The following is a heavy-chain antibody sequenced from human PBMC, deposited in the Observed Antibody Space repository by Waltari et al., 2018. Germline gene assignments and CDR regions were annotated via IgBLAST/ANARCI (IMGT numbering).Heavy chain of an antibody. D-gene: IGHD3-16*01. CDR3: AKDVEGELYYFDN. V-gene: IGHV3-30*18. Sequence: VQLVESGGGVVQPGRSLRLSGAASGFPFTSFAMLWVRRSPGKGRDWVEVVVLDGRNKFYAESVKGRCTISRDNSKNTRYLQMESLRAEDTAIYYCAKDVEGELYYFDNWGQGTLVTVSS. J-gene: IGHJ4*02. CDR1: GFPFTSFA. CDR2: VVLDGRNK.